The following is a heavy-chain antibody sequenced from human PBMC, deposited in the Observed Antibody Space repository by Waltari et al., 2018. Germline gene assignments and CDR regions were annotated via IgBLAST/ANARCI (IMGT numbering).Heavy chain of an antibody. J-gene: IGHJ6*03. CDR3: ARGSMDDFWSGYNHYYYYYYMDV. D-gene: IGHD3-3*01. CDR2: IYYSGST. CDR1: GGSISSYY. Sequence: QVQLQESGPGLVKPSETLSLTCTVSGGSISSYYWSWIRQPPGKGLEWIGYIYYSGSTNSNPSLKSRVTISVDTSKNQFSLKLSSVTAADTAVYYCARGSMDDFWSGYNHYYYYYYMDVWGKGTTVTISS. V-gene: IGHV4-59*01.